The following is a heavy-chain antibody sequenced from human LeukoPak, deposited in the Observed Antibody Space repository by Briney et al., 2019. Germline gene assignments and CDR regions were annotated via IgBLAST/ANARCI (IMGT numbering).Heavy chain of an antibody. CDR3: ARVEEGYGSGRRGNFYYYYMDV. CDR2: ISAYNGST. D-gene: IGHD3-10*01. Sequence: ASVKVSCKASGYTFTRYGISWVRQAPGHGLEWIGWISAYNGSTNYAQKLQGRVTMTTDTSTSTAYMELRSLRSDDTAVYYCARVEEGYGSGRRGNFYYYYMDVWGKGTTVTISS. V-gene: IGHV1-18*01. CDR1: GYTFTRYG. J-gene: IGHJ6*03.